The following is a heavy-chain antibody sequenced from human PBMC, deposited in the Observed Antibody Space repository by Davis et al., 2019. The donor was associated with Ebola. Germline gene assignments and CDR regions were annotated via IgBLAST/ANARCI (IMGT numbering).Heavy chain of an antibody. CDR1: GGSISSGDYF. Sequence: MPSETLSLTCTVSGGSISSGDYFWSWIRQPPGKGLEWIGYIYYSGSTYYNPSLKSRATISVDTSKNQFSLKLSSVTAADTAVYYCARLAGYYYGMDVWGQGTTVTVSS. CDR3: ARLAGYYYGMDV. V-gene: IGHV4-30-4*01. CDR2: IYYSGST. J-gene: IGHJ6*02.